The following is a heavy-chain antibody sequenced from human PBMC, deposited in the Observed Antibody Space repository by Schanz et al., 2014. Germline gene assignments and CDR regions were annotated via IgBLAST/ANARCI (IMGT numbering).Heavy chain of an antibody. V-gene: IGHV3-66*02. CDR3: ARVVADAPQGCNY. D-gene: IGHD2-15*01. CDR2: IYSDGST. J-gene: IGHJ4*02. Sequence: EVQLVESGGGLVQPGGSLRLSCAASGFTVSNNYMSWVRQAPGKGLECVSIIYSDGSTYYVDSVKGRFTISRDNSKNTVYLLMNSLRVEDTAVYYCARVVADAPQGCNYWGRGTLVTVSS. CDR1: GFTVSNNY.